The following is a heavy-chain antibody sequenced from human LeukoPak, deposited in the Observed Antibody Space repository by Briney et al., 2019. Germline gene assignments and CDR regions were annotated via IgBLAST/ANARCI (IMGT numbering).Heavy chain of an antibody. CDR3: AKRGVVIRVILVGFHKEAYYFDS. V-gene: IGHV3-23*01. Sequence: GGSLRLSCAVSGITLSNYGMSWVRQAPGKGLEWVAGFSDSGGRTNYADSVKGRPTLSRDNTKNTLYLQMNSLRAEDTAVYFCAKRGVVIRVILVGFHKEAYYFDSWGQGALVTVSS. D-gene: IGHD3-22*01. CDR1: GITLSNYG. J-gene: IGHJ4*02. CDR2: FSDSGGRT.